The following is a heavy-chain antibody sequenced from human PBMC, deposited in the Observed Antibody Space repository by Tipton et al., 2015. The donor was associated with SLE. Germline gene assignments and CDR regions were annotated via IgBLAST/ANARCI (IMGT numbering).Heavy chain of an antibody. CDR1: GFSFSDYY. J-gene: IGHJ6*02. CDR2: ISSSGTII. Sequence: GSLRLSCVASGFSFSDYYMTWFRQAPGKGLEWVSYISSSGTIIYYADSVKGRFTVSRDSDSLYLQMNSLGVEDTAVYYCARVRRTGLDVWGQGTTVTVSS. D-gene: IGHD1-1*01. V-gene: IGHV3-11*01. CDR3: ARVRRTGLDV.